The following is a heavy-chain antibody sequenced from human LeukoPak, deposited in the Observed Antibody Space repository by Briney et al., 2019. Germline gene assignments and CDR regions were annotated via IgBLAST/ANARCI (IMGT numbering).Heavy chain of an antibody. Sequence: ASVKVSCKASGYTFTGYYMHWVRQAPGQGLEWMGRINPNSGGTNYAQKFQGRVTMTRDTSISPAYMELSRLRSDDTAVYYCAIAPSGYSNYVGDWWGQGTLVTVSS. CDR2: INPNSGGT. CDR3: AIAPSGYSNYVGDW. V-gene: IGHV1-2*06. CDR1: GYTFTGYY. J-gene: IGHJ4*02. D-gene: IGHD4-11*01.